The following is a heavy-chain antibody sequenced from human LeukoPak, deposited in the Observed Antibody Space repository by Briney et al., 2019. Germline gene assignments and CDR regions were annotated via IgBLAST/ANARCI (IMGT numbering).Heavy chain of an antibody. CDR1: GYSISSGYY. D-gene: IGHD3-10*01. J-gene: IGHJ4*02. CDR2: IFHIGLT. Sequence: SETLSLTCTVSGYSISSGYYWGWSRPPPGKGLEWIGIIFHIGLTYYNPSLKSRVTISVDTSKNQFSLKLSSVTAADTAVYYCARHLLTMVRGVTGAIFDYWGQGTLVTVSS. V-gene: IGHV4-38-2*02. CDR3: ARHLLTMVRGVTGAIFDY.